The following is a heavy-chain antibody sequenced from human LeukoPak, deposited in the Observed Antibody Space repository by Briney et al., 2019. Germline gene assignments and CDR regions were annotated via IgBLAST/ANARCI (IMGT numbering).Heavy chain of an antibody. V-gene: IGHV1-2*02. J-gene: IGHJ3*02. CDR1: GYTFTGYY. Sequence: GASVKVSCKASGYTFTGYYMHWVRQAPGQGLEWMGWINPNSGGTNYAQKFQGRVTMTRDTSISTAYVELSRLRSDDTAVYYCARADYGDHDDAFDIWGQGTMVTVSS. CDR3: ARADYGDHDDAFDI. CDR2: INPNSGGT. D-gene: IGHD4-17*01.